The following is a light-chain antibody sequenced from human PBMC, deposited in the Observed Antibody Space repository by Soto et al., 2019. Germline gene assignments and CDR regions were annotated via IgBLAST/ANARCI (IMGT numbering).Light chain of an antibody. CDR2: GTS. CDR3: QQYGSSST. J-gene: IGKJ1*01. CDR1: QSVTSRF. V-gene: IGKV3-20*01. Sequence: EIVLTQSPGTLSLSPGERATLSCRASQSVTSRFFAWYQHQPGQAPRVRIYGTSSRATGIPDRLSGSGSGTDFTLTISRMEPEDFAVYYCQQYGSSSTFGQGTKVDIK.